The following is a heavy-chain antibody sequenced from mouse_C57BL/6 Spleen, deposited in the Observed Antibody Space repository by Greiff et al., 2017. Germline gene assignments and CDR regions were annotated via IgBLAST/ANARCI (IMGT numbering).Heavy chain of an antibody. Sequence: QVQLQQPGAELVKPGASVKMSCKASGYTFTRYWITWVKQRPGKGPEWIGEIYPGSGSTNYKEKFKSKATLTVDKSSSTAYMQLSSLTSEDSAVYYCARGGLYYGGYFDYWGQGTTLTVSS. D-gene: IGHD2-13*01. CDR1: GYTFTRYW. J-gene: IGHJ2*01. V-gene: IGHV1-55*01. CDR2: IYPGSGST. CDR3: ARGGLYYGGYFDY.